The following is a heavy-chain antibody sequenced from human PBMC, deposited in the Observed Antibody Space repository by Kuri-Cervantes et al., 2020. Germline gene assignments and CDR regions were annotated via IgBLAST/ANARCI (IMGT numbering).Heavy chain of an antibody. J-gene: IGHJ3*02. V-gene: IGHV3-7*01. CDR3: ARGSSVADQAFDI. CDR1: GFTFSSYW. D-gene: IGHD6-19*01. CDR2: IKQDGSEK. Sequence: GGSLRLSCAASGFTFSSYWMSWVRQAPGKGLEWVANIKQDGSEKYYVDSVKGRFTISRDNAKNSLYLQMNSLRAEDTAVYYCARGSSVADQAFDIWGQGTMVTVSS.